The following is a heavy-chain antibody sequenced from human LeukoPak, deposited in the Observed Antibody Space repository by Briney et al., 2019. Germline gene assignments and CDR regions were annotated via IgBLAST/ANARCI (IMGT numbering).Heavy chain of an antibody. CDR1: DFNFRSNW. Sequence: GGSLRLSCVASDFNFRSNWMDWVRQAPGKGLEWAANIKGDGSEKNYVDSVKGRFSISRDNAKNSLYLEMNSLRAEDTGVYYCAKEGDWNLDYWGQGALVTVSS. V-gene: IGHV3-7*04. D-gene: IGHD1-1*01. J-gene: IGHJ4*02. CDR2: IKGDGSEK. CDR3: AKEGDWNLDY.